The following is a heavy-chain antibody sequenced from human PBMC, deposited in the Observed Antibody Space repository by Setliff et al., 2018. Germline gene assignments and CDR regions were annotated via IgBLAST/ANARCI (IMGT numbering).Heavy chain of an antibody. CDR1: GGSFNSYY. Sequence: ETLSLTCAVYGGSFNSYYWSWIRQPPGKGLEWIGEINQSGSTNYNPSLKSRVTMSVDTSKNQFSLKLSSVTAADTAVYYCARGLSYYDSSGYLLAPYAFDIWGQGTRVTV. J-gene: IGHJ3*02. CDR3: ARGLSYYDSSGYLLAPYAFDI. CDR2: INQSGST. V-gene: IGHV4-34*01. D-gene: IGHD3-22*01.